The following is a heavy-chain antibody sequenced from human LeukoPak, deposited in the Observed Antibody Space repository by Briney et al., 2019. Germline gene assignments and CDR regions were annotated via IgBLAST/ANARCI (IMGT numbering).Heavy chain of an antibody. J-gene: IGHJ4*02. V-gene: IGHV1-18*04. CDR2: ISAYNGNT. CDR1: GYTFTGYY. CDR3: ATAKQYYDILTATLTKYYFDY. Sequence: ASVTVSCKASGYTFTGYYMHWVRQAPGQGLEWMGWISAYNGNTIYAQKFQGRVTMTEDTSTDTAYMELSSLRSEDTAVYYCATAKQYYDILTATLTKYYFDYWGQGTLVTVSS. D-gene: IGHD3-9*01.